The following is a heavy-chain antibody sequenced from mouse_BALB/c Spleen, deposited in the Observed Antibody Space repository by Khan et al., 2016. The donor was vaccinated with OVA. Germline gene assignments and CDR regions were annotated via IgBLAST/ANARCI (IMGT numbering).Heavy chain of an antibody. J-gene: IGHJ3*01. V-gene: IGHV1-61*01. Sequence: QVQLQQPGAELVRPGASVKLSCKASGYTFTSYWMNWVKQRPGQGLEWIGMIDPSDSETHYNQMFKDKATLTVDKSSSTAYMQLSSLTSEDSVVYYCTRREKYGYDPSWFAYWGQGTLVTVSA. CDR1: GYTFTSYW. CDR2: IDPSDSET. D-gene: IGHD2-2*01. CDR3: TRREKYGYDPSWFAY.